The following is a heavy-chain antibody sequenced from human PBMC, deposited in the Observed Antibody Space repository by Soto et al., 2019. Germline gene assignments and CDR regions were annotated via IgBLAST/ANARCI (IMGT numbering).Heavy chain of an antibody. D-gene: IGHD1-20*01. CDR3: AKDVTGTTPY. Sequence: PGGSLRLSCARSGFSFSDYAMTWVRQAPGKGLEWVATISSSGSSRNYADSVKGRVTISRDDSKNTLYLQMNSLRAEDTAVYYCAKDVTGTTPYWGEGTLVSVSS. V-gene: IGHV3-23*01. CDR1: GFSFSDYA. CDR2: ISSSGSSR. J-gene: IGHJ4*02.